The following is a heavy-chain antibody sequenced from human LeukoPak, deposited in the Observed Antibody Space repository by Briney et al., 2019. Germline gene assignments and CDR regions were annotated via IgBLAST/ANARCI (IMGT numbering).Heavy chain of an antibody. CDR3: ARRGITYSTSFFNS. J-gene: IGHJ4*02. V-gene: IGHV4-39*01. CDR1: GDSISGCNSF. Sequence: SETLSLTCTVSGDSISGCNSFWGWIRRPPGKGLEWIGHVFYSGSSYYNPSLKSRVTISVDTSENQFSLRLRSVTATDTAIYYCARRGITYSTSFFNSWGQGTLVTVSS. CDR2: VFYSGSS. D-gene: IGHD6-13*01.